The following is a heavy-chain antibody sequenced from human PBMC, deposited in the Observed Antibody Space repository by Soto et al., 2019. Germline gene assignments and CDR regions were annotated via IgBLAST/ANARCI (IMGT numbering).Heavy chain of an antibody. V-gene: IGHV1-3*01. CDR1: GYTFNIYT. Sequence: ASVKVSCKSSGYTFNIYTMHWVRQAPGQSLEWMGWIYPGNGNTKYSQKFQGRVTITRDTSATTAYMELSSLRFEDTAVYYCARDDGSSWLLDASGQGTLVTVSS. CDR2: IYPGNGNT. CDR3: ARDDGSSWLLDA. D-gene: IGHD6-13*01. J-gene: IGHJ5*02.